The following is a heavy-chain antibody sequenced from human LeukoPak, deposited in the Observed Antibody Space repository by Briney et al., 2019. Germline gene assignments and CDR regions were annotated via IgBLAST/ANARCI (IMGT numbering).Heavy chain of an antibody. D-gene: IGHD3-22*01. CDR3: ARGAMIVADDAFDI. V-gene: IGHV4-39*01. J-gene: IGHJ3*02. CDR2: IYYSGST. Sequence: SETLSLTCTVSGGSISSSSYYWGWIRQPPGKGLEWIGSIYYSGSTYYNPSLKSRVTISVDTSKNQFSLKLSSVAAADTAVYYCARGAMIVADDAFDIWGQGTMVTVSS. CDR1: GGSISSSSYY.